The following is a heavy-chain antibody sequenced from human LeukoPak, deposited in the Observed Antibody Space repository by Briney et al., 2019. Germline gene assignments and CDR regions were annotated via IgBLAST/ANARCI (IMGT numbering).Heavy chain of an antibody. CDR2: IIPIFGTA. CDR3: ASGDTAMVLRFDY. CDR1: GGTFSSYA. V-gene: IGHV1-69*01. J-gene: IGHJ4*02. D-gene: IGHD5-18*01. Sequence: ASVKVSCKASGGTFSSYAISWVRQAPGQGLEWMGGIIPIFGTANHAQKFQGRVTITADESTSTAYMELSSLRSEDTAVYYCASGDTAMVLRFDYWGQGTLVTVSS.